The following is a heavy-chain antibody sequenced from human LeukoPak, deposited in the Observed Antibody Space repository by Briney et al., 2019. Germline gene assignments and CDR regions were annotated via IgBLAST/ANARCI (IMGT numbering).Heavy chain of an antibody. J-gene: IGHJ4*02. Sequence: SETLSLTCAVYGGSFSGYYWSWIRQSPGKGLEWIGEIDHSGSTNYNPSLKSRVTISVDTSKNQLSLKLSSVTAADTAVYYCARGNVLMVYAILDYWGQGTLVTVSS. CDR1: GGSFSGYY. V-gene: IGHV4-34*01. D-gene: IGHD2-8*01. CDR3: ARGNVLMVYAILDY. CDR2: IDHSGST.